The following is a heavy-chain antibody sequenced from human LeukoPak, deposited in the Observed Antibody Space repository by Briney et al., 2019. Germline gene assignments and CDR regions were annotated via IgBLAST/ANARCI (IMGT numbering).Heavy chain of an antibody. J-gene: IGHJ3*02. V-gene: IGHV3-48*01. CDR3: ARAPYYYDSSGYYYVGDAFDI. D-gene: IGHD3-22*01. CDR1: GFIFSSYG. Sequence: PGGSLRLSCAASGFIFSSYGMNWVRQAPGKGLEWVSYISSSSSSIYYADSVKGRFTISRDNAQNSLYLQMNSLRAEDTAVYYCARAPYYYDSSGYYYVGDAFDIWGQGTMVTVSS. CDR2: ISSSSSSI.